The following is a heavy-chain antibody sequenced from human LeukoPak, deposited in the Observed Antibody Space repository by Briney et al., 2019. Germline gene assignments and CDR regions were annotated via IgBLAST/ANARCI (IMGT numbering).Heavy chain of an antibody. CDR3: ARHRRLPFDY. CDR2: INHSGST. D-gene: IGHD2-15*01. Sequence: SETLSLTCAVYGVCFSGYYWSWIRQPPGKGLEWIGEINHSGSTNYNPSLKSRVTISVDTSKNQFSLKLSSVTAADTAVYYCARHRRLPFDYWGQGTLVTVSS. V-gene: IGHV4-34*01. CDR1: GVCFSGYY. J-gene: IGHJ4*02.